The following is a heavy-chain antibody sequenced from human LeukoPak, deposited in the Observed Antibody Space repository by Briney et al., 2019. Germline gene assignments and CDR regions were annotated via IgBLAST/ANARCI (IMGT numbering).Heavy chain of an antibody. CDR2: IYHSGST. Sequence: SETLSLTCAVSGYSISSGYYWGWIRQPPGKGLEWIGSIYHSGSTYYNPSLKSRVTISVGTSKNQFSLKLSSVTAADTAVYYCASESSNFDYWGQGTLVTVSS. V-gene: IGHV4-38-2*01. CDR3: ASESSNFDY. J-gene: IGHJ4*02. D-gene: IGHD1-26*01. CDR1: GYSISSGYY.